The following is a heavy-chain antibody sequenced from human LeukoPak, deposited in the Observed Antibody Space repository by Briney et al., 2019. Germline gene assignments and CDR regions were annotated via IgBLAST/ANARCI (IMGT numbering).Heavy chain of an antibody. CDR2: ISYDGSSK. J-gene: IGHJ3*02. V-gene: IGHV3-30-3*01. CDR3: ARGPPQLLFRAFFDI. Sequence: PGGSLRLSCAASGFTFSSYAMHWVRQAPGMGLEWVTVISYDGSSKYYADSVKGRFIISRDKSKNTLYLQMGSLRAEDTAVYYCARGPPQLLFRAFFDIWGQGTMVTVSS. D-gene: IGHD3-22*01. CDR1: GFTFSSYA.